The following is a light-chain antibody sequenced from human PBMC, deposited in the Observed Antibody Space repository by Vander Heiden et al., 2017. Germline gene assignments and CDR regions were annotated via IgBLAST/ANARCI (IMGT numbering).Light chain of an antibody. CDR2: GNN. CDR3: QSYDSSLSGV. CDR1: RSLIGPSYD. V-gene: IGLV1-40*01. J-gene: IGLJ2*01. Sequence: QSVLTQPPSVSGAPGQRVTISCTGTRSLIGPSYDVPWYQQVPGRAPKLLIFGNNNRPSGVPDRFSGSKSGTSASLAINELQAEDEADYYCQSYDSSLSGVFGGGTKLTVL.